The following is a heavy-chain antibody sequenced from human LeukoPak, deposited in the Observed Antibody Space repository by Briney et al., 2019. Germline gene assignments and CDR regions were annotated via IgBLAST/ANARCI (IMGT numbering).Heavy chain of an antibody. CDR1: GYTFTGYY. CDR2: INPNSGGT. D-gene: IGHD1-7*01. V-gene: IGHV1-2*02. Sequence: GASVKVSCKASGYTFTGYYMHWVRQAPGQGLEWMGWINPNSGGTNYAQKFQGRVTMTRDTSISTAYMELSRLRSDDTAVYYCARVRAWVGDPGPGGTRQTEPKYYFDYWGQGTLVTVPS. J-gene: IGHJ4*02. CDR3: ARVRAWVGDPGPGGTRQTEPKYYFDY.